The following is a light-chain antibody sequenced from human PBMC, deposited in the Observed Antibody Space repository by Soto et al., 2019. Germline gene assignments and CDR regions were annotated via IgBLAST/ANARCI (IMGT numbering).Light chain of an antibody. V-gene: IGKV3-20*01. CDR3: QPYGASPWT. CDR2: AAS. J-gene: IGKJ1*01. CDR1: QSVSNNY. Sequence: EIVLTQSPGTLSLSPGERATLSCRASQSVSNNYLAWYQQKPGQAPRLLIYAASNRAAGIPDRFSGSGSGSDFTLNISRLEPEDFAVYYCQPYGASPWTFGQGSKVEIK.